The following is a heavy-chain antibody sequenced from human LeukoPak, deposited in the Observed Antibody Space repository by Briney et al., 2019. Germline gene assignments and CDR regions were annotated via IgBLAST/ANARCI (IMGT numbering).Heavy chain of an antibody. D-gene: IGHD2-15*01. J-gene: IGHJ6*03. Sequence: ASVKVSSKASGYTFTSYYMHWVRQAPGQGLEWMGIINPSGGSTSYAQKFQGRVTMTRDMSTSTVYMELSSLRSEDTAVYYCTRGGVVVAAINYMDVWGKGTTVTVSS. CDR2: INPSGGST. CDR1: GYTFTSYY. CDR3: TRGGVVVAAINYMDV. V-gene: IGHV1-46*01.